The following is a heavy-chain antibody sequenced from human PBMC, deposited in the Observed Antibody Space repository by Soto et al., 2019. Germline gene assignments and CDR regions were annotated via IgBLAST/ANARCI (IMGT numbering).Heavy chain of an antibody. Sequence: QVQLVQSGAEVKKPGSSVKVSCKASGGTFSSYAISWVRQAPGQGLEWMGGIIAIFGTANYAQKFQGRVTITADESTSKAYIELSSLRSEDTAVYYCAREVAVTTDRYYYYGMDVWVQGTTVTVSS. CDR2: IIAIFGTA. CDR1: GGTFSSYA. D-gene: IGHD4-17*01. J-gene: IGHJ6*02. CDR3: AREVAVTTDRYYYYGMDV. V-gene: IGHV1-69*01.